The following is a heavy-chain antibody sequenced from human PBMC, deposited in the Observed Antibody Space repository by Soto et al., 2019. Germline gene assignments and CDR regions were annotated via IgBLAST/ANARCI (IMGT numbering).Heavy chain of an antibody. J-gene: IGHJ5*02. CDR3: AREDDYGGNSDP. V-gene: IGHV4-59*01. Sequence: ETLSLTCTVSGGSISSYYWSWIRQPPGKGLEWIGYIYYSGSTNYNPSLKSRVTISVDTSKNQFSLKLSSVTAADTAVYYCAREDDYGGNSDPWGQGTLVTVSS. CDR2: IYYSGST. D-gene: IGHD4-17*01. CDR1: GGSISSYY.